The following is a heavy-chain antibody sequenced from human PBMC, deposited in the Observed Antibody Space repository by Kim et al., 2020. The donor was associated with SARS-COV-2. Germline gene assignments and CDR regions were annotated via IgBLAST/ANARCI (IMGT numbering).Heavy chain of an antibody. J-gene: IGHJ6*02. D-gene: IGHD6-13*01. CDR1: GFTFSSYA. Sequence: GGSLRLSCAASGFTFSSYAMSWVRQAPGKGLEWVSAISGSGGSTYYADSVKGRFTISRYNSKNTLYLQMNSLRAEDTAVYYCAKGPGYSSSWAYYGMDVWGQGTTVTVSS. CDR2: ISGSGGST. V-gene: IGHV3-23*01. CDR3: AKGPGYSSSWAYYGMDV.